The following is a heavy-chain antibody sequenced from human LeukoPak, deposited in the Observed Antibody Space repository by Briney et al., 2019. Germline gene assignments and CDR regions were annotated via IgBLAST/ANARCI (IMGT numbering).Heavy chain of an antibody. CDR1: GGSISSYY. CDR2: ISDIGSI. V-gene: IGHV4-59*08. Sequence: PSETLSLTCTVSGGSISSYYWSWIRHPPGKGLEWIAYISDIGSINYNPSLKSRVTISLDTSKNKFSLKLSSVTAADTAVYYCAGHHPRNTVDFWGQGTLVTVSS. CDR3: AGHHPRNTVDF. J-gene: IGHJ4*02. D-gene: IGHD2/OR15-2a*01.